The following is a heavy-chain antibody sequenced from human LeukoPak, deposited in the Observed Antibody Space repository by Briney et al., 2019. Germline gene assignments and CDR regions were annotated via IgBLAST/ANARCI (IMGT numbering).Heavy chain of an antibody. Sequence: PGRSLRLSCAASGFTFDDYAMHWVRQAPGKGLEWVSGISWNSGSIGYADSVKGRFTISRDNAKNSLYLQMNSLRAEDTALYYCAKQIGSNSRALDYWDQGTLVTVSS. D-gene: IGHD6-13*01. CDR3: AKQIGSNSRALDY. J-gene: IGHJ4*02. CDR1: GFTFDDYA. CDR2: ISWNSGSI. V-gene: IGHV3-9*01.